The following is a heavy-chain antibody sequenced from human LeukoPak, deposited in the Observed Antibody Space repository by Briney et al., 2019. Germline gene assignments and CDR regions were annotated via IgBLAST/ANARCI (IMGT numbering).Heavy chain of an antibody. CDR3: ARAPGSLYYYYYYMDV. D-gene: IGHD3-10*01. Sequence: ASVKVSCKASGYTFTGYYMHWVRQAPGQGLEWMGWINPNSGGTNYAQKFQGRVTMTRDMSTTTDYMELSSLRSEDTAVYYCARAPGSLYYYYYYMDVWGKGTTVTISS. CDR1: GYTFTGYY. V-gene: IGHV1-2*02. CDR2: INPNSGGT. J-gene: IGHJ6*03.